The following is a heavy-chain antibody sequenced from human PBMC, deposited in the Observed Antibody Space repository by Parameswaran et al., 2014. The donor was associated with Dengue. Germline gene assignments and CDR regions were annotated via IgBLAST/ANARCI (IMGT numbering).Heavy chain of an antibody. Sequence: WIRQPPGKGLEWLGHIKSESDGGTTDYAAPVKGRFTISRDDSKNTLYLQMNSLKTEDTAVYYCSTPVRYELVSDTPIVSDYWGRGTRVTVSS. D-gene: IGHD5-18*01. CDR3: STPVRYELVSDTPIVSDY. CDR2: IKSESDGGTT. J-gene: IGHJ4*02. V-gene: IGHV3-15*05.